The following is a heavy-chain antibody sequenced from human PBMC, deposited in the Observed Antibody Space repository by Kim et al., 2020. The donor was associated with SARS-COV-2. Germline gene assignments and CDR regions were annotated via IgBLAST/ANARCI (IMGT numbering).Heavy chain of an antibody. D-gene: IGHD6-13*01. J-gene: IGHJ3*02. CDR3: ARETYSKSWGEDAFDI. V-gene: IGHV1-18*01. CDR2: IGAWNGNT. CDR1: DDSFSSYG. Sequence: ASVKVSCKASDDSFSSYGLNWVRQAPGQGLEWMGWIGAWNGNTKYAQKFQGRVSMTADTPTRTAYMELRSLRSDDTAVYFCARETYSKSWGEDAFDIWGQ.